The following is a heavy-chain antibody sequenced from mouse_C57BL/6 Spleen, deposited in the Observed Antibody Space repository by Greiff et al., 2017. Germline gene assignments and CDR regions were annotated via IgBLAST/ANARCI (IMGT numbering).Heavy chain of an antibody. D-gene: IGHD1-1*01. CDR2: IYPGGGYT. Sequence: VQGVESGAELVRPGTSVKMSCKASGYTFTNYWIGWAKQRPGHGLEWIGDIYPGGGYTNYNEKFKGKATLTADKSSSTAYMQFSSLTSEDSAIYYCARGAYYYGSSYFDYWGQGTTLTVSS. CDR3: ARGAYYYGSSYFDY. CDR1: GYTFTNYW. J-gene: IGHJ2*01. V-gene: IGHV1-63*01.